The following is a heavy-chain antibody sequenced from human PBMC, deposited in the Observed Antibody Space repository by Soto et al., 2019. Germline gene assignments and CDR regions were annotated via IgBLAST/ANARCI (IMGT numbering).Heavy chain of an antibody. CDR3: ARGLKLTTVATWSYRAHGGLDY. CDR2: INHSGST. V-gene: IGHV4-34*01. Sequence: QVQLQQWGAGLLKPSETLSLTCAVYGESFSGYYWSWIRQPPGKGLEWIGEINHSGSTNYNPSLKNRVTISVDTSKNQFSLKLSSVTAADTAVYYCARGLKLTTVATWSYRAHGGLDYWGQGTLVTVSS. D-gene: IGHD4-17*01. J-gene: IGHJ4*02. CDR1: GESFSGYY.